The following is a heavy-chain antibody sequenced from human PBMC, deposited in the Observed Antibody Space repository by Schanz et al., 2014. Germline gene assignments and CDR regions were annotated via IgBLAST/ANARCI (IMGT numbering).Heavy chain of an antibody. D-gene: IGHD6-13*01. V-gene: IGHV3-23*01. J-gene: IGHJ4*02. Sequence: EVQLLESGGALEQPGGSLRLSCAASGITFSDYAMSWVRQAPGKGLEWVSTIASGGSHTFYADSVTGRFTISGDNSKNTLFLQMNSLRVEDMAIYYCARAQEHNTDYTSSRLFDYWGQGTLVTVSS. CDR1: GITFSDYA. CDR3: ARAQEHNTDYTSSRLFDY. CDR2: IASGGSHT.